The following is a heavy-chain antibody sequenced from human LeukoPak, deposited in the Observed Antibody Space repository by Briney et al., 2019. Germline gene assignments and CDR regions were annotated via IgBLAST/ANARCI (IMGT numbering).Heavy chain of an antibody. J-gene: IGHJ4*02. D-gene: IGHD1-26*01. CDR3: TRGMGYSNPYYFDY. CDR1: GFTFSSYE. Sequence: PGGSLRLSCAASGFTFSSYEMNWVRQAPGKGLEWVSYISSSGSTIYYADSVKGRFSISRDNANDSLFLQMNNLRAEDTAFYYCTRGMGYSNPYYFDYWGQGTLLTVSS. CDR2: ISSSGSTI. V-gene: IGHV3-48*03.